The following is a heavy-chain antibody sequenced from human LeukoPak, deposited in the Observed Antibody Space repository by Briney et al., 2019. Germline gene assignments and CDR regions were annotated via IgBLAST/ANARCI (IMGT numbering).Heavy chain of an antibody. J-gene: IGHJ4*02. CDR1: GDSISNTDYH. D-gene: IGHD3-10*01. CDR3: ARLAYFGSGTYGFNY. V-gene: IGHV4-39*07. Sequence: SETLSLTCSVSGDSISNTDYHWGWIRQPPGKGLEWLGSIYYTGSTNDNPSLKSRVTLSVDTSRNQFSLKLSSVTAADTAVYYCARLAYFGSGTYGFNYWGQGTLVTVSS. CDR2: IYYTGST.